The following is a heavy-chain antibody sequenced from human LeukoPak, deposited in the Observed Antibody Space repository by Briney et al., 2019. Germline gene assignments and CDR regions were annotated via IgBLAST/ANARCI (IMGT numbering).Heavy chain of an antibody. D-gene: IGHD5-18*01. Sequence: GGSLRLSCAVSGFTFSSYAMSWVRQAPGKGLEWVSGIGGGGGGAFYADSVKGRFTISRDNSKNTLYLQMNSLRAEDTAVYYCAKDPRTVGIQLWSTWGQGALVTVSS. CDR2: IGGGGGGA. J-gene: IGHJ1*01. CDR3: AKDPRTVGIQLWST. CDR1: GFTFSSYA. V-gene: IGHV3-23*01.